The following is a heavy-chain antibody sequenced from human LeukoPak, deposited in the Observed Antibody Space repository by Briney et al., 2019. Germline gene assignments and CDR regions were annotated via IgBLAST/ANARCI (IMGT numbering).Heavy chain of an antibody. J-gene: IGHJ4*02. V-gene: IGHV3-30*18. CDR1: GFTFSSYG. D-gene: IGHD6-13*01. CDR3: AKDRRALYSIAAAGTFDY. Sequence: GRSLRLSCAASGFTFSSYGMHWVRQAPGKGLEGVAVISYDGSNKYYADSVKGRFTISRDNSKNTLYLQMNSLRAEDTAVYYCAKDRRALYSIAAAGTFDYWGQGTLVTVSS. CDR2: ISYDGSNK.